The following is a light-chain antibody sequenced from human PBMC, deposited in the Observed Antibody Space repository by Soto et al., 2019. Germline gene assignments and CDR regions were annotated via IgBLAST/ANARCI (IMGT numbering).Light chain of an antibody. CDR1: SSDVGGYNY. CDR2: DVS. J-gene: IGLJ3*02. V-gene: IGLV2-11*01. Sequence: QSALTQPRSVSGSPGQSVTISCTGTSSDVGGYNYVSWYQQHPGKAPKLMIYDVSKRPSGVPDRFSGSKSGNTASLTISGRQAGDEYDYDFCSYAGSYSWVFGGGTKLTVL. CDR3: CSYAGSYSWV.